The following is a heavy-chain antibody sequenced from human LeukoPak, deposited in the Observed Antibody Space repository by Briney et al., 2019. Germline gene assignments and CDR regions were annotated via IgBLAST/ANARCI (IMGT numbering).Heavy chain of an antibody. V-gene: IGHV5-51*01. CDR2: IYPGDSNT. J-gene: IGHJ4*02. D-gene: IGHD2-21*02. Sequence: GESLKISCKASGYTLSSYFIGWVRQMPGKGLEWMGFIYPGDSNTRYSPSFQGQVTISADKSISTAYLQWSSLKASDTAMYYCARHEICGGDCSYFNYWGQGTLVTVSS. CDR1: GYTLSSYF. CDR3: ARHEICGGDCSYFNY.